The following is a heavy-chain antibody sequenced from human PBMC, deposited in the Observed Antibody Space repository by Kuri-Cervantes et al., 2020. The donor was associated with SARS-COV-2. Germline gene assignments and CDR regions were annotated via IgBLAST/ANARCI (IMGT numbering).Heavy chain of an antibody. V-gene: IGHV3-23*01. CDR3: ARGPGLSDSRGYYYFY. CDR2: ISNSGGGT. CDR1: GFTFSSYA. Sequence: GESLKISCAASGFTFSSYAMRWVRQAPGKGLEWVSTISNSGGGTYYADSVKGRFTISRDNSKNTLYLQMNSLRADDTAVYYCARGPGLSDSRGYYYFYWGQGTLVTVSS. J-gene: IGHJ4*02. D-gene: IGHD3-22*01.